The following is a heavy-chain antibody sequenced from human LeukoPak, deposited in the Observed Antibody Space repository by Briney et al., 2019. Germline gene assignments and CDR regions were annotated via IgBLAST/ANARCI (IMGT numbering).Heavy chain of an antibody. V-gene: IGHV4-31*03. Sequence: SETLSLTCTVSGGSISSGGYYWSWIRPHPGKGLEWIGYIYYSGSTYYNPSLKSRVTISVDTSKNQFSLKLSSVTAADTAVYYCARVVQDGYLVDYWGQGTLVTVSS. J-gene: IGHJ4*02. CDR1: GGSISSGGYY. D-gene: IGHD5-24*01. CDR3: ARVVQDGYLVDY. CDR2: IYYSGST.